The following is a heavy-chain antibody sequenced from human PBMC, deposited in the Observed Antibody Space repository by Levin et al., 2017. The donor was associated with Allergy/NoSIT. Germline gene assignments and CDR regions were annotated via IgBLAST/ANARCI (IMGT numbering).Heavy chain of an antibody. J-gene: IGHJ4*02. CDR1: GFTFNTYA. Sequence: ETLSLTCAASGFTFNTYAMNWVRQAPGQGLEWVSSVSTDGDYTFYADSVKRRFTISRDNSRNTLFLQMNSLGAEDTALYYCAKDDGAAYYSFDSWGQGTLVTVSS. D-gene: IGHD1-26*01. CDR3: AKDDGAAYYSFDS. V-gene: IGHV3-23*01. CDR2: VSTDGDYT.